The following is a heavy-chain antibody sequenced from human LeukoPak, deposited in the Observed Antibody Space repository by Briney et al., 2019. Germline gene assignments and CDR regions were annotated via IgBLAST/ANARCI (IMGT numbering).Heavy chain of an antibody. D-gene: IGHD1-7*01. CDR3: ARAELRLTGYYYMDV. Sequence: SVKVSCKASGGTFSSYTISWVRQAPGQGLEWMGRITPILGIANYAQKFQGRVTITADKSTSTAYMELSSLRSEDTAVYYCARAELRLTGYYYMDVWGKGTTVTVSS. CDR1: GGTFSSYT. V-gene: IGHV1-69*02. CDR2: ITPILGIA. J-gene: IGHJ6*03.